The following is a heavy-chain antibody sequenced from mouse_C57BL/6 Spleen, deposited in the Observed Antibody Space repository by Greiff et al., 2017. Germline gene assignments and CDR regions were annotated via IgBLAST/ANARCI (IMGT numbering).Heavy chain of an antibody. CDR1: GFTFSDLY. CDR3: ARDADGYPCAY. V-gene: IGHV7-1*01. J-gene: IGHJ3*01. D-gene: IGHD2-3*01. CDR2: RRNRANDYTT. Sequence: EVMLVASGGGLVQSGRSLRLSCATSGFTFSDLYMEWVRQAPGKGLAWIAARRNRANDYTTEYSASLKGRFIVSRDNSQSIHYLQMNALRAEDTAIYYCARDADGYPCAYWGQETLVTVAA.